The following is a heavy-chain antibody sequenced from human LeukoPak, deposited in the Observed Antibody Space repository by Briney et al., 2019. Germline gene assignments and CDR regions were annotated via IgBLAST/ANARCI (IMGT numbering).Heavy chain of an antibody. Sequence: ASVKVSCKASGGTFSSYAISWVRQAPGQGLEWMGGIIPIFGTANYAQKFQGRVTITTDESTSTAYMELSSLRSEDTAVCYCASLLPRYDAFDIWGQGTMVTVSS. D-gene: IGHD2-15*01. CDR1: GGTFSSYA. J-gene: IGHJ3*02. V-gene: IGHV1-69*05. CDR2: IIPIFGTA. CDR3: ASLLPRYDAFDI.